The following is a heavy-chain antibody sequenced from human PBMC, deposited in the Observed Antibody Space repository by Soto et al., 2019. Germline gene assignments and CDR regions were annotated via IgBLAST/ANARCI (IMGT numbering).Heavy chain of an antibody. V-gene: IGHV3-66*01. CDR2: IYSGGST. D-gene: IGHD5-12*01. CDR3: AREPSGYSGYYYMDV. J-gene: IGHJ6*03. Sequence: GGSLRLSCAASGFTVSSNYMSWVRQAPGKGLEWVSVIYSGGSTYCADSVKGRFTISRDNSKSTLYLQMNSLRAEDTAVYYCAREPSGYSGYYYMDVWGKGTTVTVSS. CDR1: GFTVSSNY.